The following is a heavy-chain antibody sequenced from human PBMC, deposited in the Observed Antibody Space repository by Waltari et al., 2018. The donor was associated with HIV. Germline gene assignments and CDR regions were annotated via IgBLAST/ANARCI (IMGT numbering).Heavy chain of an antibody. CDR1: GGPHTSGSYY. Sequence: QVQLQEWGPGLVKPSHTLPLTCIVSGGPHTSGSYYGNWIRQPAGKGLGWIGRRYTSGNTNYNPSLKSRVTITVDTSKNQFSLRLSSVTASDTGIYYCTRTSTGSDYYYEVDVWGQGTTVTVS. J-gene: IGHJ6*02. D-gene: IGHD3-22*01. CDR2: RYTSGNT. CDR3: TRTSTGSDYYYEVDV. V-gene: IGHV4-61*02.